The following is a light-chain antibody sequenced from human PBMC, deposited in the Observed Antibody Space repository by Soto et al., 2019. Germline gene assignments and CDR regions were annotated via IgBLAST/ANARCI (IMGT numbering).Light chain of an antibody. J-gene: IGKJ2*01. CDR3: QQRSDWPLT. CDR1: QSVRSL. V-gene: IGKV3-11*01. CDR2: DAS. Sequence: IVLTQSPATLSLSPGERATLSCRASQSVRSLLAWYQQRPGQAPRLLICDASNRATGIPARFGGSGSGTDFILTISSLEPEDFAVYYCQQRSDWPLTFGQGTKVEIK.